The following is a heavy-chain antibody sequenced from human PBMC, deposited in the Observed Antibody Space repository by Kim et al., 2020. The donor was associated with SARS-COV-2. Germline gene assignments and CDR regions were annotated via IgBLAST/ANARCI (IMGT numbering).Heavy chain of an antibody. J-gene: IGHJ6*02. CDR2: TYYRSKWYN. CDR1: GDSVSSNSAA. V-gene: IGHV6-1*01. Sequence: SQTLSLTCAISGDSVSSNSAAWNWIRQSPSRGLEWLGRTYYRSKWYNDYAVSVKSRITINPDTSKNQFSLQLNSVTPEDTAVYYCARDGRGNDILTGHYGMDVWGQGTTVTVSS. CDR3: ARDGRGNDILTGHYGMDV. D-gene: IGHD3-9*01.